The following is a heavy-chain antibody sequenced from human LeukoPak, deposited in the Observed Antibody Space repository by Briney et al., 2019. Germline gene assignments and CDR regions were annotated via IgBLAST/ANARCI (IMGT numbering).Heavy chain of an antibody. J-gene: IGHJ6*02. Sequence: GGSLRLSCAASGVTLTNYAMSWVRQAPGKGLEWVSSISGSGSSTHYADSVKGRFTVSRDNSKNMLNLQMNSLRVEDTAVYYCAKREVVVRGVHFYGMDVWGQGTTVTVSS. V-gene: IGHV3-23*01. CDR2: ISGSGSST. CDR1: GVTLTNYA. CDR3: AKREVVVRGVHFYGMDV. D-gene: IGHD3-10*01.